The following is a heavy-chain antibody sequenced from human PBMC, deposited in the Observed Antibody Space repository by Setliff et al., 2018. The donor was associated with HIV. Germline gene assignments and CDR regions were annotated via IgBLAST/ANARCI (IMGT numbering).Heavy chain of an antibody. CDR2: IYYTGDT. V-gene: IGHV4-31*03. CDR1: GGSINGGEYY. D-gene: IGHD5-18*01. Sequence: NPSETLSLTCTVSGGSINGGEYYWSWSRQHPGKGLEWIGYIYYTGDTYYNPPLKSRVTISVDTSKNQFSLRLSSVTAADTAVYYCARLPRQLLKGAAAYFDYWGQGTLVTVSS. CDR3: ARLPRQLLKGAAAYFDY. J-gene: IGHJ4*02.